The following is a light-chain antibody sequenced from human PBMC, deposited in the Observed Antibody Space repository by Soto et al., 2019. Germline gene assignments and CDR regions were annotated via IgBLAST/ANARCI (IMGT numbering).Light chain of an antibody. J-gene: IGLJ2*01. V-gene: IGLV4-69*01. CDR1: SGHSSYA. Sequence: QLVLTQSPSASASLGASVKLTCTLSSGHSSYAIAWHQQQPAKGPRYLMKLRSDGTHSKGDGIPDRFSGSSSGAERYLTISSLQSEDEADYYCQTWDTGARVVFGGGTQLTVL. CDR3: QTWDTGARVV. CDR2: LRSDGTH.